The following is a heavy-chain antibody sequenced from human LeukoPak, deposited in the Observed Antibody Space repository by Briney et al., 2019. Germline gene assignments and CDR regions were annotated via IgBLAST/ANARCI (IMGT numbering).Heavy chain of an antibody. CDR3: ARGIVGATPLDY. CDR2: IIPIFGTA. Sequence: SVKVSCKASGGTFSSYAISWGRQAPGQGLEWMGGIIPIFGTANYAQKFQGRVTITTDESTSTAYMELSSLRSEDTAVYYCARGIVGATPLDYWGQGTLVTVSS. V-gene: IGHV1-69*05. D-gene: IGHD1-26*01. J-gene: IGHJ4*02. CDR1: GGTFSSYA.